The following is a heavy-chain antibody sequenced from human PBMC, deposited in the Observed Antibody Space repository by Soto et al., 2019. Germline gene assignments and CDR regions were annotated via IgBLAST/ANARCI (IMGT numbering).Heavy chain of an antibody. CDR1: GFTFSSYA. Sequence: QPGGSLRLSCAASGFTFSSYAMSWVRQAPGKGLEWVSAISGSGGSTYYADSVKGRFTISRDNSKNTLYLQMNSLRAEDTAVYYCAKDISSSRYPRYYYYGMDVWGQGTTVTVSS. CDR2: ISGSGGST. CDR3: AKDISSSRYPRYYYYGMDV. D-gene: IGHD6-13*01. J-gene: IGHJ6*02. V-gene: IGHV3-23*01.